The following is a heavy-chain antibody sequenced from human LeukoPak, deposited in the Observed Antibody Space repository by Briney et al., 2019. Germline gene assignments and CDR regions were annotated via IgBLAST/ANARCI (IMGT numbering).Heavy chain of an antibody. D-gene: IGHD5-18*01. CDR2: ISYDGSNK. CDR1: GFTFSSYA. Sequence: PGGSLRLSCAASGFTFSSYAMHWVRQAPGKGLEWVAVISYDGSNKYYADSVKGRFTISRDNSKNTLYLQMNSLRAEDTAVYYCARDPATWIQLWFGWFDPWGQGTLVTVS. V-gene: IGHV3-30-3*01. CDR3: ARDPATWIQLWFGWFDP. J-gene: IGHJ5*02.